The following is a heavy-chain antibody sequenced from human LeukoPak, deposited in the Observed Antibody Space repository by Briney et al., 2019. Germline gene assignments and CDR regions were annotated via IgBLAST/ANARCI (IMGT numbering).Heavy chain of an antibody. CDR3: ARQTYYGSGSSPYYYYYYMDV. J-gene: IGHJ6*03. D-gene: IGHD3-10*01. V-gene: IGHV3-48*03. CDR1: GFTFSSYE. Sequence: PGGSLRLSCAASGFTFSSYEMNWVRQAPGKRLGWVSYISSSGSTIYYADSVKGRFTISRDNAKNSLYLQMNSLRAEDTAVYYCARQTYYGSGSSPYYYYYYMDVWGKGTTVTISS. CDR2: ISSSGSTI.